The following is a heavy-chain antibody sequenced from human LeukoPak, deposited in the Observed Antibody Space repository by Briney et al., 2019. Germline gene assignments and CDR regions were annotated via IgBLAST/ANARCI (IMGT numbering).Heavy chain of an antibody. V-gene: IGHV3-7*04. CDR2: IKQDGSKK. J-gene: IGHJ4*02. Sequence: GGSLRLSCVASGFPFSSYWMTWVRQAPGKELEWVANIKQDGSKKSYVDSVKGRFTISRDNAKNSLYLQMNSLRAEDTAIYYCTRVGYIDEGIDYWGQGTLVTVSS. CDR1: GFPFSSYW. D-gene: IGHD5-24*01. CDR3: TRVGYIDEGIDY.